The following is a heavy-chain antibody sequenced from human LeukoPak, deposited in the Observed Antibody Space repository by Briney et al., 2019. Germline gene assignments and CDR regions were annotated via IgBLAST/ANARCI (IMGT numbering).Heavy chain of an antibody. CDR2: IKQDGSEK. CDR3: ARAGGSSSRPADS. J-gene: IGHJ5*01. CDR1: GFTFSFYW. Sequence: GGSVRLSCAASGFTFSFYWMSWVRQAPGKGLEWVANIKQDGSEKYYVDSMKGRFTISRDNAKNSLYLQMNSLRAEDTAVYYCARAGGSSSRPADSWGQGTLVTVSS. V-gene: IGHV3-7*01. D-gene: IGHD6-6*01.